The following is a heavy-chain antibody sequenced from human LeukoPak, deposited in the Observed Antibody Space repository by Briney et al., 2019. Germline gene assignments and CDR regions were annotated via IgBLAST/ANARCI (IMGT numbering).Heavy chain of an antibody. J-gene: IGHJ4*02. Sequence: QPGGSLRLSCATSGFTSSSFEMNWVRQAPGKGLEWVSYISSTGNTIYYADSVKGRFTISRVNAKSSLYLRMNSLRAEDTAVYYCARDSSGNFIPDYFDYWGQGTLVTVSS. CDR2: ISSTGNTI. V-gene: IGHV3-48*03. CDR3: ARDSSGNFIPDYFDY. D-gene: IGHD3-10*01. CDR1: GFTSSSFE.